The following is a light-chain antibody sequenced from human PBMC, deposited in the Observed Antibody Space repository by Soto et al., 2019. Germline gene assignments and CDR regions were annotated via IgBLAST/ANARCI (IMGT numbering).Light chain of an antibody. Sequence: QSVLNQPASVSGSPGQSITISCTGTSSDVGGYNYVSWYQQHPGKAPKLMISEVSNRPSGVSNRFSGSKSGNTASLTISGLQAEDEADYYCSSYTSSSTLVFGTGTKVTVL. CDR2: EVS. J-gene: IGLJ1*01. CDR3: SSYTSSSTLV. CDR1: SSDVGGYNY. V-gene: IGLV2-14*01.